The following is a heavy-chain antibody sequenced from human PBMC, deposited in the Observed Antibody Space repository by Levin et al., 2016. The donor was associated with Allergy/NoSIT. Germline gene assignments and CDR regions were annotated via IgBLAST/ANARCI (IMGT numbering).Heavy chain of an antibody. CDR2: ISYDGSNK. Sequence: WIRQPPGKGLEWVAVISYDGSNKYYADSVKGRFTISRDNSKSTLYLQMNSLRAEDTAVYYCDESGAVGAHYYYYYYMDVWGKGTTVTVSS. J-gene: IGHJ6*03. D-gene: IGHD1-26*01. V-gene: IGHV3-30*18. CDR3: DESGAVGAHYYYYYYMDV.